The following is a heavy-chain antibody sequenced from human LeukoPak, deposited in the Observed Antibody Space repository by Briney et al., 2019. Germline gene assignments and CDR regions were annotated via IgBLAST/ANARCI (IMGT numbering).Heavy chain of an antibody. CDR1: GFTFSSYS. V-gene: IGHV3-21*01. J-gene: IGHJ3*02. CDR2: ISSSSSYI. D-gene: IGHD2-15*01. CDR3: ARENSDCSGGSCNSDAFDI. Sequence: GGSLRLSCAASGFTFSSYSMNWVRQAPGKGLEWVSSISSSSSYIYYADSVKGRFTISRDNAKNSLYLQMNSLRAEDTAVYYCARENSDCSGGSCNSDAFDIWGQGTMVTVSS.